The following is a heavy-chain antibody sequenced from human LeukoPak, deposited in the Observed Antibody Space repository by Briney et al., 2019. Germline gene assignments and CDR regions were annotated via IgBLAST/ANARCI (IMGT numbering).Heavy chain of an antibody. CDR2: IYHSGST. CDR3: ARDRPALVVVSDAFDI. V-gene: IGHV4-4*02. CDR1: GGSISSSNW. D-gene: IGHD2-2*01. J-gene: IGHJ3*02. Sequence: SGTLSLTCAVSGGSISSSNWWSWVRQPPGKGLEWIGEIYHSGSTNYNPSLKSRVTISVDKSKNQFSPKLSSVTAADTAVYYCARDRPALVVVSDAFDIWGQGTMVTVSS.